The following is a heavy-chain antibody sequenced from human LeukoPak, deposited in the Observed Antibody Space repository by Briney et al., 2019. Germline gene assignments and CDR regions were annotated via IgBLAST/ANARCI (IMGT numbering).Heavy chain of an antibody. D-gene: IGHD3-22*01. Sequence: SETLSLTCTVSGGSISSSNYYWSWIRQHPGKGLEWIGYIYYSGSTYYNPSLKSRVTISVDTSKNQFSLKLSSVTAADTAVYYCARTGYYYDSMGFDYWGQGTLVTVSS. J-gene: IGHJ4*02. CDR3: ARTGYYYDSMGFDY. CDR2: IYYSGST. V-gene: IGHV4-31*03. CDR1: GGSISSSNYY.